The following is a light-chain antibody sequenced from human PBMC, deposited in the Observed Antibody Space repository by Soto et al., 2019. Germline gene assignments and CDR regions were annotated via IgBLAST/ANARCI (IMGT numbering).Light chain of an antibody. CDR3: QQRSNWPSLT. CDR2: DAS. V-gene: IGKV3-11*01. Sequence: EMVLIQSPATLSLSPGERATLSCRASQSVGSYLAWYQHKPGQAPRLLISDASNRATDIPARFSGSGSETDFTLTIRSLEPEDSAVYYCQQRSNWPSLTFGGGTTVDIK. J-gene: IGKJ4*01. CDR1: QSVGSY.